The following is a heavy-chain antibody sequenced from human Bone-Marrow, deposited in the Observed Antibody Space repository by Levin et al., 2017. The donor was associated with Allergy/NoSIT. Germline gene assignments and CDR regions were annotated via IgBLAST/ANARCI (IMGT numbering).Heavy chain of an antibody. Sequence: GGSLRLSCTGSGFTFGSYAMHWVRQAPGKGLDCVALISYDGSNKYYADSVKGRFTISRDNSKDTLYLQINSLRPEDTAVYYCARDDPLGWLFSGRDFYGMDAWGQGTMVTVSS. CDR3: ARDDPLGWLFSGRDFYGMDA. CDR2: ISYDGSNK. D-gene: IGHD3-3*01. J-gene: IGHJ6*02. V-gene: IGHV3-30-3*01. CDR1: GFTFGSYA.